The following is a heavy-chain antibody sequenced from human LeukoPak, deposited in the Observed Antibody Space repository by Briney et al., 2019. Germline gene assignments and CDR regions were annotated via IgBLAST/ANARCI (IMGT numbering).Heavy chain of an antibody. CDR1: GFTFDDYG. D-gene: IGHD4-23*01. J-gene: IGHJ4*02. CDR3: ARDQKTTVVRSDY. CDR2: INWNGGST. V-gene: IGHV3-20*04. Sequence: TGGSLRLSCAASGFTFDDYGMSWVRQAPGKGLEWVSGINWNGGSTGYADSVKGRFTISRDNAKNSLYLQMNGLRAEDTAVYYCARDQKTTVVRSDYWGQGTLVTVSS.